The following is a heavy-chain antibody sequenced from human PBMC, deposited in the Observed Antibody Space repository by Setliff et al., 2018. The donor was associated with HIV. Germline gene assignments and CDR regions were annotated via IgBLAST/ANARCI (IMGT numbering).Heavy chain of an antibody. CDR3: ARAPRSPLRWRDNLLSSSSFFMDV. CDR1: GYSFTNYW. Sequence: GESLKISCKGSGYSFTNYWIGWVRQMPGKGLEWMGIIYPGDSDTRYSPSFRGQVTFSADKSISAVYLQWDSLKASDSAIYYCARAPRSPLRWRDNLLSSSSFFMDVWGKGTTVTVSS. D-gene: IGHD2-21*01. CDR2: IYPGDSDT. J-gene: IGHJ6*03. V-gene: IGHV5-51*01.